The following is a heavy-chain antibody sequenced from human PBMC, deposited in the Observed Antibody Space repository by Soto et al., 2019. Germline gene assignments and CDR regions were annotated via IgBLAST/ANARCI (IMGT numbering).Heavy chain of an antibody. J-gene: IGHJ5*02. V-gene: IGHV1-46*01. CDR3: ARVNDSRGYYSVWCFDP. D-gene: IGHD3-22*01. CDR1: GYTFTTYY. CDR2: INPSDGST. Sequence: GASVKVSCKASGYTFTTYYIHWVRQAPGQGLQWMGIINPSDGSTNYAQKFQGRVTMTRDTSTSTAYMELTGLTSEDTAVYYCARVNDSRGYYSVWCFDPGGQETLFTVP.